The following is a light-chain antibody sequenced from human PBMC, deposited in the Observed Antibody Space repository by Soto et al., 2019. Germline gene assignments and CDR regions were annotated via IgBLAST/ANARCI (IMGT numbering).Light chain of an antibody. Sequence: EIVFTQYPGTLSLSPGERATLSCRASQSVSSSYLAWYQQKPGQAPRLIIYGASSRATGIPDRFSGSGSGTECTLTISRLEPEDVAVYHCQQYSSLPLTFGGGTQVDIK. CDR3: QQYSSLPLT. V-gene: IGKV3-20*01. CDR1: QSVSSSY. J-gene: IGKJ4*01. CDR2: GAS.